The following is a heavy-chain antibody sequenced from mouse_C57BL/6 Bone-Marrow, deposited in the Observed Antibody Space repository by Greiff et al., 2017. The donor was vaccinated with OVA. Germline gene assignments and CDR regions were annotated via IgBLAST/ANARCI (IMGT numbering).Heavy chain of an antibody. D-gene: IGHD2-4*01. CDR3: ARERAGIYYDYDGRYFDV. CDR2: IYPRSGNT. V-gene: IGHV1-81*01. CDR1: GYTFTSYG. J-gene: IGHJ1*03. Sequence: QVQLKESGAELARPGASVKLSCKASGYTFTSYGISWVKQRTGQGLEWIGEIYPRSGNTYYNEKFKGKATLTADKSSSTAYMELRSLTSEDSAVYFCARERAGIYYDYDGRYFDVWGTGTTVTVSS.